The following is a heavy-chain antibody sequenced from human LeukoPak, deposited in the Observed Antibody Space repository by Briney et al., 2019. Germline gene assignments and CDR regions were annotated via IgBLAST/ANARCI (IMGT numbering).Heavy chain of an antibody. J-gene: IGHJ3*02. CDR2: INHRRST. CDR1: GGSFSGYY. CDR3: ARGRADNNTFDI. D-gene: IGHD1-14*01. Sequence: SETLSLTFAVYGGSFSGYYWSWIRQPPGKGLELIGEINHRRSTNYNPSLKSRVTISVDTSKNQFSLKLSSVTAADTAVYYCARGRADNNTFDIWGQGTMVTVSS. V-gene: IGHV4-34*01.